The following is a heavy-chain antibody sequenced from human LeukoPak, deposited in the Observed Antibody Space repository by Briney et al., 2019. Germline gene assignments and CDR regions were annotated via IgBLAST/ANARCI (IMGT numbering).Heavy chain of an antibody. CDR3: AKDLDTAMVTSVDY. CDR2: ISYDGSNK. CDR1: GFTFSSYW. J-gene: IGHJ4*02. D-gene: IGHD5-18*01. Sequence: GGSLRLSCAASGFTFSSYWMSWVRQAPGKGLEWVAVISYDGSNKYYADSVKGRFTISRDNSKNTLYLQMNSLRAEDTAVYYCAKDLDTAMVTSVDYWGQGTLVTVSS. V-gene: IGHV3-30*18.